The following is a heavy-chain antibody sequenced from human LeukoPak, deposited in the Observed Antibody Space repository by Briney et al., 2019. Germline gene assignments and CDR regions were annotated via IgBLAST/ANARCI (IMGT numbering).Heavy chain of an antibody. CDR3: ARGIADPYSFDS. V-gene: IGHV4-4*07. D-gene: IGHD6-13*01. CDR2: IYSTGST. J-gene: IGHJ4*02. CDR1: GGSINFYY. Sequence: ASETLSLTCTVSGGSINFYYWSWIRQPAGKGLEWIGRIYSTGSTNYSPSLKSRVTMSVDKSKNQFSLNLSSVTAADTAVYYCARGIADPYSFDSWGQGTLVSVSS.